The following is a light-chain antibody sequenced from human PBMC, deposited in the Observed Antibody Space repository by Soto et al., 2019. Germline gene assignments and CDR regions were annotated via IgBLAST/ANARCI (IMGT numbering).Light chain of an antibody. V-gene: IGKV1-5*01. CDR3: LQYNGYPGT. CDR1: QSIPTW. Sequence: DIQMTQSPSTLSASVGDTLTITCRASQSIPTWLAWYQHKQGEAPRXXILDASNLESGVPSRFSGSGSGTNGTITISSLKTDDGSTYYCLQYNGYPGTFGQGTKVDIK. J-gene: IGKJ1*01. CDR2: DAS.